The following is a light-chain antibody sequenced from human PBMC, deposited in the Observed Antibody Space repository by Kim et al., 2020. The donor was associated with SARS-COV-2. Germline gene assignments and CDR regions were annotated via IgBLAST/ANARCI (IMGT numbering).Light chain of an antibody. CDR1: RSIGTS. V-gene: IGKV1-5*03. J-gene: IGKJ2*03. CDR2: RAS. Sequence: SAYVGDRVIITCRASRSIGTSLAWYQQKPGKAPTLLIYRASDLHTGVPSRFSGSGYGTVFTLTISSLQPDDFATYYCQHYDSFLYSFGPGTKLEI. CDR3: QHYDSFLYS.